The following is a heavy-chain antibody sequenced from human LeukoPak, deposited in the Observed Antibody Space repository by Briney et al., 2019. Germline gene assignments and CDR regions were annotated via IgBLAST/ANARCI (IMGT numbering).Heavy chain of an antibody. D-gene: IGHD1-26*01. CDR1: GGTFSSYA. Sequence: GASVKVSCKASGGTFSSYAISWVRQALGQGLEWMGGIIPIFGTANYAQKFQGRVTITADESTSTAYMELSSLRSEDTAVYYCAREGVGAIAYWGQGTLVTVSS. CDR2: IIPIFGTA. V-gene: IGHV1-69*13. CDR3: AREGVGAIAY. J-gene: IGHJ4*02.